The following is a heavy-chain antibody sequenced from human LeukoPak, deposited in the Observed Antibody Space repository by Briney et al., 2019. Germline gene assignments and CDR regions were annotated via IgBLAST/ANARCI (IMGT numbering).Heavy chain of an antibody. CDR3: ARGRSPYGSGSYYLDY. D-gene: IGHD3-10*01. CDR2: MNPNSGNT. V-gene: IGHV1-8*01. CDR1: GYTFTSYD. Sequence: ASVKVSCKASGYTFTSYDINWVRQATGQGLEWMGWMNPNSGNTGYAQKSQGRVTMTRNTSISTAYMELSSLRSEHTAVYYCARGRSPYGSGSYYLDYWGQGTLVTVSS. J-gene: IGHJ4*02.